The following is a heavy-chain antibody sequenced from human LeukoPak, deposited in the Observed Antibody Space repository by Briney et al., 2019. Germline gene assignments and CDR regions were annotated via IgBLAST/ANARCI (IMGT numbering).Heavy chain of an antibody. J-gene: IGHJ4*02. CDR2: IYPGDSDT. V-gene: IGHV5-51*01. D-gene: IGHD5-18*01. CDR1: GYSFSTYW. CDR3: ARLATAIVARYFDY. Sequence: GEALQISCKGSGYSFSTYWIAWVRRMPGKGVELMGVIYPGDSDTRYSPSFQGQVTISADKSISTAYLQWNSLKASDTAIYYCARLATAIVARYFDYWGQGTLVTVSS.